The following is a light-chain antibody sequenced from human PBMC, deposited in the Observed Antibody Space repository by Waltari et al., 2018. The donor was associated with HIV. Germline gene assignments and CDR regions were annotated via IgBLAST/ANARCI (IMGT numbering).Light chain of an antibody. CDR2: QAS. Sequence: DIRLTQSPSTLSASAGDRVAITCRAGQNVGAFLAWYQQKPGKPPKLLIFQASTLEGGVPSRFSGSVSGSDFTLTINGLQSDDFATYYCHQYASFSVTFGQGTKVEL. CDR1: QNVGAF. V-gene: IGKV1-5*03. CDR3: HQYASFSVT. J-gene: IGKJ1*01.